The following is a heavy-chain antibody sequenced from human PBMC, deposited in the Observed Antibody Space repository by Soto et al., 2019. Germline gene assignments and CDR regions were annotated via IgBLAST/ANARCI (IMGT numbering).Heavy chain of an antibody. V-gene: IGHV3-7*01. D-gene: IGHD1-7*01. CDR1: GFTFSNYW. Sequence: EVQLVESGGGLVQPGGSLRLSCTASGFTFSNYWMSWVRQAPGEGLEWVANMNQDGSERYYVDSVKDRFTISRDNAKNSLYLQVSSLRAEDTAIYYCTRDRSGTMLFWGQGTLVTVSS. J-gene: IGHJ4*02. CDR2: MNQDGSER. CDR3: TRDRSGTMLF.